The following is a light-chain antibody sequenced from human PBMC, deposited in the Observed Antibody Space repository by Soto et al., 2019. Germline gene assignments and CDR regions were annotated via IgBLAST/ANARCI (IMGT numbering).Light chain of an antibody. V-gene: IGKV3-15*01. J-gene: IGKJ1*01. CDR1: ESVSTN. CDR2: GAS. Sequence: IEMTQSPAPPSLAPGGRGTLPCRASESVSTNLAWYQQKAGQAPRLLIYGASTRATGIPARFSGSGSGTEFTLTISGLQSEDFAVYYCQQLKSYPQTFGQGTKVDIK. CDR3: QQLKSYPQT.